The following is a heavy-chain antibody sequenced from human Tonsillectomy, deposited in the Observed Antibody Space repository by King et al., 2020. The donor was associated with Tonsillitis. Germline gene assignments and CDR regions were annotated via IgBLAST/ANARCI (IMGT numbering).Heavy chain of an antibody. CDR2: ISSTSKYI. V-gene: IGHV3-21*01. Sequence: VQLVESWGGLVKPGGSLRLSCTASGFSFSSYAMNWVRPAPGKGLEWVSSISSTSKYIFYADSVKGRFTISKDNAKNSLFLQMSGLRAGDTAVYYCARDVLGGFDYWGQGTLVPVSS. D-gene: IGHD3-16*01. CDR3: ARDVLGGFDY. J-gene: IGHJ4*02. CDR1: GFSFSSYA.